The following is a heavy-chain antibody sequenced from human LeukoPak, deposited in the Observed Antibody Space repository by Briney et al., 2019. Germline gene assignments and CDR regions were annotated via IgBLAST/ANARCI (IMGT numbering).Heavy chain of an antibody. CDR1: GFTFSSYW. V-gene: IGHV3-7*01. J-gene: IGHJ3*02. D-gene: IGHD3-22*01. CDR3: ARDYYDLPFDI. Sequence: PGGSLRLSCAASGFTFSSYWMSWVRQAPGKGLEWVANIKQDGSEKYYVDSVKGRFTISRDNAKNSPYLQMNSLRAEDTAVYYCARDYYDLPFDIWGQGTMVTVSS. CDR2: IKQDGSEK.